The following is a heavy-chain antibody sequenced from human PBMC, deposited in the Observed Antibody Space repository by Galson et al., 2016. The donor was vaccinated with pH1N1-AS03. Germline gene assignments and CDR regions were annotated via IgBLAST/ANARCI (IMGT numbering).Heavy chain of an antibody. CDR1: GLSVAKNY. Sequence: SLRLSCAVSGLSVAKNYMSWVRQAPGKGLEWVSSIYTGGDTFYTDSVRGRFTISRDDSKNTLYLQMNRLRAADTAMYYCAIVDCSTYSDCWVPFDYWGQGTLVTVSA. D-gene: IGHD2-21*01. J-gene: IGHJ4*02. CDR3: AIVDCSTYSDCWVPFDY. CDR2: IYTGGDT. V-gene: IGHV3-53*01.